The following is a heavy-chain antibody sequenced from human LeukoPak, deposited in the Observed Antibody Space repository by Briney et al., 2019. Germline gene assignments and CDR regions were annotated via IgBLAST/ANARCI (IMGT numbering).Heavy chain of an antibody. CDR3: TRVVLTFGGVSIYFDS. CDR2: IRSKAYGGTT. Sequence: SGRSLRLSCTASGFTFGDYAMSWVRQAPGKGLEWVGFIRSKAYGGTTEYAASVKGRFTISRDDSKSIAYLQMNSLKTEDTAVYYCTRVVLTFGGVSIYFDSWGQGTLVTVSS. V-gene: IGHV3-49*04. CDR1: GFTFGDYA. D-gene: IGHD3-16*01. J-gene: IGHJ4*02.